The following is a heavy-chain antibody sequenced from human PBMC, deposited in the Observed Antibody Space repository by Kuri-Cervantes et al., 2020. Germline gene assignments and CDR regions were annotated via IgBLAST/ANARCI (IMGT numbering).Heavy chain of an antibody. CDR1: GFTFSSFG. J-gene: IGHJ6*02. CDR2: ISYDGSNK. Sequence: GESLKISCAASGFTFSSFGMHWVRQAPGKGLQWVAVISYDGSNKYYADSVKGRFTISRDNSKNTLYLQMNSLRAEDTAVYYCAKDQVDIVVVVAATFGGKGHYYYYGMDVWGQGTTVTVSS. D-gene: IGHD2-15*01. V-gene: IGHV3-30*18. CDR3: AKDQVDIVVVVAATFGGKGHYYYYGMDV.